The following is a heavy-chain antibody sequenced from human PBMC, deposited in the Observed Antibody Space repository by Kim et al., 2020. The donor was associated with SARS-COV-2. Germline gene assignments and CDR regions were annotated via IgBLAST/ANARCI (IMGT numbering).Heavy chain of an antibody. Sequence: SVKVSCKASGGTFSSYAISWVRQAPGQGLEWMGGIIPIFGTANYAQKFQGRVTITADESTSTAYMELSSLRSEDTAVYYCARRGVGAPWLAFDIWGQGTMVTVAS. CDR3: ARRGVGAPWLAFDI. V-gene: IGHV1-69*13. CDR1: GGTFSSYA. CDR2: IIPIFGTA. J-gene: IGHJ3*02. D-gene: IGHD1-26*01.